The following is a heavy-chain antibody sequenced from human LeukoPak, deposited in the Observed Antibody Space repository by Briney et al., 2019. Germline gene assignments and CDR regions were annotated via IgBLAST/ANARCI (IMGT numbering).Heavy chain of an antibody. CDR3: ARVYCGSGSAFDW. CDR2: ISSGSVNI. D-gene: IGHD3-10*01. J-gene: IGHJ4*02. CDR1: GFTLSGYR. Sequence: GGSLRLPCVASGFTLSGYRTNWVRHAPGKGLEWGSYISSGSVNIYYEDSVKGRFTISRDNAKNSLYLQMSSLRAEETAVYYCARVYCGSGSAFDWWGQGTLVTVSP. V-gene: IGHV3-48*04.